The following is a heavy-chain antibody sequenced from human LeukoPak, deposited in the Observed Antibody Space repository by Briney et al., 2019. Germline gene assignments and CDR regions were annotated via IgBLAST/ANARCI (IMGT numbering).Heavy chain of an antibody. CDR1: GYTFTSYY. CDR3: ARGIAAAGKHYYYYMDV. Sequence: ASMKVSCKASGYTFTSYYMHWVRQAPGQGLEWMGIINPSGGSTSYAQKFQGRVTMTRDTSTSTVYMELSSLRSEDTAVYYCARGIAAAGKHYYYYMDVWGKGTTVTISS. D-gene: IGHD6-13*01. J-gene: IGHJ6*03. V-gene: IGHV1-46*01. CDR2: INPSGGST.